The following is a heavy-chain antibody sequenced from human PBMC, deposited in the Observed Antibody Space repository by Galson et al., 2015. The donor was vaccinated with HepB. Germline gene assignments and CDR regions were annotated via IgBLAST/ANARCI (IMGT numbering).Heavy chain of an antibody. Sequence: SVKVSCKASGGTFRSYAISWVRQAPGQGLEWMGGIIPIFGTANYAQKFQGRVTVTADESTSTAYMELSSLRSEDTAVYYCARGGCSASSCYGGNYYYYMDVWGKGTTVTVSS. J-gene: IGHJ6*03. CDR2: IIPIFGTA. CDR1: GGTFRSYA. V-gene: IGHV1-69*13. CDR3: ARGGCSASSCYGGNYYYYMDV. D-gene: IGHD2-2*01.